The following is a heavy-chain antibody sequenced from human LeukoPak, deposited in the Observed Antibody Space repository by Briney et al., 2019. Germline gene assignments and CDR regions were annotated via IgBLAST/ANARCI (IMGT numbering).Heavy chain of an antibody. CDR2: IYYSGST. D-gene: IGHD3-3*01. V-gene: IGHV4-39*07. Sequence: SETLSLTCTVSGGSISSSSYYWGWIRQPPGKGLEWIGSIYYSGSTYYNPSLKSRVTISEDTSKNQFSLKLSSVTAADTAVYYCARVGYYDFWSGYRTYYYYYMDVWGKGTTVTVSS. CDR3: ARVGYYDFWSGYRTYYYYYMDV. CDR1: GGSISSSSYY. J-gene: IGHJ6*03.